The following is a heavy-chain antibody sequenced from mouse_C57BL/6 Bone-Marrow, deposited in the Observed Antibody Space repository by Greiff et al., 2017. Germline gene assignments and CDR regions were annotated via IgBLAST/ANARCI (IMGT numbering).Heavy chain of an antibody. CDR2: IDPENGDT. CDR1: GFSIKDDY. V-gene: IGHV14-4*01. D-gene: IGHD2-4*01. Sequence: EVQLQQSGAELVRPGASVKLSCTASGFSIKDDYMHWVKQRPEQGLEWIGWIDPENGDTEYASKFQGKATITADTSSNTAYLQLSSLTSADTAVYYGLNYDDEAWFAYWGQGTLVTVSA. J-gene: IGHJ3*01. CDR3: LNYDDEAWFAY.